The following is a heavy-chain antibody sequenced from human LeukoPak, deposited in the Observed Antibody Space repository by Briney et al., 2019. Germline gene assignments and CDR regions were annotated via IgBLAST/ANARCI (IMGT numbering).Heavy chain of an antibody. Sequence: SGGSLRLSCAASGFTFSNYSMNWVRQAPGKGLEWVANIKKDGSEKYYVDSVKGRFTISRDNAKKSLYLQMNSLRAEDTAVYYCARHLSGITGYTYGRGIDYWGQGTLLTVSS. J-gene: IGHJ4*02. V-gene: IGHV3-7*01. D-gene: IGHD5-18*01. CDR3: ARHLSGITGYTYGRGIDY. CDR1: GFTFSNYS. CDR2: IKKDGSEK.